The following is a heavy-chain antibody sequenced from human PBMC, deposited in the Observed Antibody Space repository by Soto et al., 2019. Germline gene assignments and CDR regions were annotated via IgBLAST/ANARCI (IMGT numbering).Heavy chain of an antibody. D-gene: IGHD2-21*02. J-gene: IGHJ5*02. V-gene: IGHV4-39*01. Sequence: SETLSLTCTVSGGSISSSSYYWGWIRQPPGKGLEWIGSIYYSGSTYYNPSLKSRVTISVDTSKNQFSLKLSSVTAADTAVYYCARRNTVVTRNWFDPWGQGTLVTVSS. CDR3: ARRNTVVTRNWFDP. CDR2: IYYSGST. CDR1: GGSISSSSYY.